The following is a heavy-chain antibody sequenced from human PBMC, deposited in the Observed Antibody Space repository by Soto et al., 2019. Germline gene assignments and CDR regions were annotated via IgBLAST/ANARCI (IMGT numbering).Heavy chain of an antibody. D-gene: IGHD2-8*01. Sequence: ASVKVSCKVSGYTLTELSMHWVRQAPGKGLEWMGGFDPEDGETIYAQKFQGRVTMTEDTSTDTAYMELSSLRSEDTAVYYCTTDPGYCTNGVCYTSRGAEYWGQGTLVTV. CDR2: FDPEDGET. V-gene: IGHV1-24*01. CDR3: TTDPGYCTNGVCYTSRGAEY. CDR1: GYTLTELS. J-gene: IGHJ4*02.